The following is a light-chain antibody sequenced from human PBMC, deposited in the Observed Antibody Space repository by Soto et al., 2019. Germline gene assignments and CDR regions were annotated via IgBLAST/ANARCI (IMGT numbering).Light chain of an antibody. V-gene: IGLV2-14*01. J-gene: IGLJ2*01. CDR3: SSYTITSTLV. Sequence: QSALTQPASVSGSPGQSITISCTGTSSDVGGYNYGSWYQQHPGKAPKLRIYDVSNRPSGVSDRFYGSKSGNTASLTISGLQAKDETDYYCSSYTITSTLVFGGGTKLTVL. CDR1: SSDVGGYNY. CDR2: DVS.